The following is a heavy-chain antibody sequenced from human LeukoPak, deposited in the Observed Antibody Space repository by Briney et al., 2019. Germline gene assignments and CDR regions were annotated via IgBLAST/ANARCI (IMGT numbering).Heavy chain of an antibody. V-gene: IGHV1-69*13. J-gene: IGHJ4*02. CDR1: GYTFTSYG. CDR3: VRGPLSIGGFDQFDY. D-gene: IGHD2/OR15-2a*01. CDR2: IIPIFGTA. Sequence: SVTVSCTASGYTFTSYGISWVRQAPGQGLEWMGGIIPIFGTANYAQKFQGRVTITADESTSTAYMELSSLRSEDTAVYYCVRGPLSIGGFDQFDYWGQGTLVTVSS.